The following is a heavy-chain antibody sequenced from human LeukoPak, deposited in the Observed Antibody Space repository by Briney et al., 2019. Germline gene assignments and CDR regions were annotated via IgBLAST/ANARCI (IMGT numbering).Heavy chain of an antibody. CDR1: GGSISSSSYY. J-gene: IGHJ6*03. CDR3: ARIPLWLGELSPGESYMDV. CDR2: IYYSGST. D-gene: IGHD3-10*01. V-gene: IGHV4-39*01. Sequence: SETLSLTCTVSGGSISSSSYYWGWIRQPPGKGLEWIGSIYYSGSTYYNPSLKSRVTISVDTSKNQFSLKLSSVTAADTAVYYCARIPLWLGELSPGESYMDVWGKGTTVTVSS.